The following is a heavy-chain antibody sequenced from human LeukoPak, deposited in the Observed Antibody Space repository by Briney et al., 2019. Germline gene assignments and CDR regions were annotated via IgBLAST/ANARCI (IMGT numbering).Heavy chain of an antibody. Sequence: SVKVSFKASGGTFSSYAISWVRQAPGQGLEWMGGIIPIFGTANYAQKFQGRVAITADESTSTAYMELSSLRSEDTAVYYCARAQTYYYDSSGYYYGYWGQGTLVTVSS. V-gene: IGHV1-69*13. J-gene: IGHJ4*02. D-gene: IGHD3-22*01. CDR1: GGTFSSYA. CDR3: ARAQTYYYDSSGYYYGY. CDR2: IIPIFGTA.